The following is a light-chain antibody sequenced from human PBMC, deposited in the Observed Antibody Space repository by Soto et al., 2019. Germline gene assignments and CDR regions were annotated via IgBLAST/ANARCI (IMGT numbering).Light chain of an antibody. Sequence: QSALTQPASVSGSPGQSITISCTGTSSDVGGYNYVSWYQQHPGKAPKLMIYEGSRRPSGVPDRFSDSKSGNTASLPVSGLQAEDEADYYCNSYAGSNNWVFGGGTKLTVL. V-gene: IGLV2-8*01. CDR3: NSYAGSNNWV. CDR2: EGS. CDR1: SSDVGGYNY. J-gene: IGLJ3*02.